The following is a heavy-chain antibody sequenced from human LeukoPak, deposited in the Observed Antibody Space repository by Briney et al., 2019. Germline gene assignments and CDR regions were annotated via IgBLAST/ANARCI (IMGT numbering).Heavy chain of an antibody. Sequence: GGSLRLSCAASGFTFSRYWMTWVRQAPGKGLEWVASINQDGSETYYVDSVKGRFTISRDNAKDSLSLHMNSLRGEDTAVYYCARAGGCTTTRCSTTPALDYWGQGTLVTVSS. CDR3: ARAGGCTTTRCSTTPALDY. J-gene: IGHJ4*02. D-gene: IGHD2-2*02. CDR1: GFTFSRYW. V-gene: IGHV3-7*03. CDR2: INQDGSET.